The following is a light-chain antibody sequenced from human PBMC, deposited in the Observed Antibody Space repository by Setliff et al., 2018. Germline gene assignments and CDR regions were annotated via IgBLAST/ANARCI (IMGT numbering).Light chain of an antibody. CDR2: DVT. V-gene: IGLV2-11*01. CDR1: SSDVGVYNY. Sequence: QSALTQPRSVPGSPGQSVTISCTGTSSDVGVYNYVSWYQHHPGKAPKLMIYDVTTRPSGVPDRFSGSKSGNTASLTISGLQADDEADYYCCSYAAIPPDVFGTGTKVTVL. J-gene: IGLJ1*01. CDR3: CSYAAIPPDV.